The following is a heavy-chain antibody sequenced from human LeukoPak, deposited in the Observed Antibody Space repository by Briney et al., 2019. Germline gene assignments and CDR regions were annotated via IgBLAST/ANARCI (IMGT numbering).Heavy chain of an antibody. CDR1: GSTFTGYY. V-gene: IGHV1-2*02. Sequence: ASVKVSCKSSGSTFTGYYMHWVRQAPGQGLEWMGWIDPNSGGTNYAQKFQGRVTMTRDTSISTAYMELSRLRSDDTAVYYCARESRIQLWPDAFDIWGQGTMVTVSS. CDR2: IDPNSGGT. CDR3: ARESRIQLWPDAFDI. D-gene: IGHD5-18*01. J-gene: IGHJ3*02.